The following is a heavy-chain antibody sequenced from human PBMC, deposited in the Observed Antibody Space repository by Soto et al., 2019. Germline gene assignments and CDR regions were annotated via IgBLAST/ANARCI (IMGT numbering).Heavy chain of an antibody. J-gene: IGHJ6*02. D-gene: IGHD2-15*01. CDR3: AHVLVVVANYGMDV. CDR1: GFSLSTSGVG. Sequence: QITLKESGPTLVKPTQTLTLTCTFSGFSLSTSGVGVGWIRQPPGKALEWLALIYWDDDKRYSPSLTSRLTITKDTSTNQVVLTMTNMDPVDTATYYCAHVLVVVANYGMDVWGQGTTGTVSS. CDR2: IYWDDDK. V-gene: IGHV2-5*02.